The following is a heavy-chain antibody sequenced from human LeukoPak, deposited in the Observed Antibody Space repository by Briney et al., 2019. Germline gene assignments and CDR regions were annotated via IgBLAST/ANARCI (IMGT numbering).Heavy chain of an antibody. CDR2: IRYDGSNK. D-gene: IGHD2-2*01. J-gene: IGHJ3*02. Sequence: AGGSLRLSCAASGFTFSSYGMHWVRQAPGKGLEWVAFIRYDGSNKYYADSVKGRFTISRDNSKNTLYLQMNSLRAEDTAVYYCARDHAYAFDIWGQGTLVTVSS. CDR3: ARDHAYAFDI. V-gene: IGHV3-30*02. CDR1: GFTFSSYG.